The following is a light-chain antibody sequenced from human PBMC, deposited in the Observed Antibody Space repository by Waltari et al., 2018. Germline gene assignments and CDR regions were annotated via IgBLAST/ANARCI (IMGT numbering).Light chain of an antibody. V-gene: IGKV3-15*01. J-gene: IGKJ1*01. CDR1: QGVSSS. CDR3: QQYNALPRT. CDR2: GAS. Sequence: EIVMTQSPATLSVSPGERATLSCRASQGVSSSLAWYQEKPGQAPRLLIDGASTRATGIPGRFSGSGSGAEFTLTISRLQSEDSAVYYCQQYNALPRTFGQGTKLEVK.